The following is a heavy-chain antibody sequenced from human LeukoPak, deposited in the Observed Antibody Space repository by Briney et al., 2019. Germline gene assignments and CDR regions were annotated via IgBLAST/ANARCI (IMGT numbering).Heavy chain of an antibody. V-gene: IGHV1-24*01. Sequence: ASVKVSCKVSGYTLTELSMHWVRQAPGKGLEWMGGFDPEDGETIYAQKFQGRVTMTTDTSTSTAYMELRSLRSDDTAVYYCARVSGIRMVRGVIIPAFDIWGQGTMVTVSS. CDR1: GYTLTELS. D-gene: IGHD3-10*01. CDR2: FDPEDGET. J-gene: IGHJ3*02. CDR3: ARVSGIRMVRGVIIPAFDI.